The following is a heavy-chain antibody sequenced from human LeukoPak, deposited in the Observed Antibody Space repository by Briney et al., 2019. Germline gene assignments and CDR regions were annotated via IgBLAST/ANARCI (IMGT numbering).Heavy chain of an antibody. J-gene: IGHJ4*02. Sequence: PSETLSLTCTVSGGSISSGGNYWSWIRQHPGEGLEWIGHIYYSGSTYYNPSLKSRVTISVDTSKNQFSLNLSSVTAADTAVYYCARDFPYGSGSHWFDYWGQGTLVTVSS. CDR2: IYYSGST. V-gene: IGHV4-31*03. CDR3: ARDFPYGSGSHWFDY. D-gene: IGHD3-10*01. CDR1: GGSISSGGNY.